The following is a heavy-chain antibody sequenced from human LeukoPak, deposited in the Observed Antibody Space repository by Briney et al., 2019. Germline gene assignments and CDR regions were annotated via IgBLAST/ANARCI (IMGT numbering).Heavy chain of an antibody. Sequence: GGSLRLSCAASGFTFSSYAMHWVRQAPGKGLEWVAVISYDGSNKYYADSVKGRSTISRDSAKNSLYLQMNSLRDEDTAVYYCARIPPSYADYYFDYWGQGALVTVSS. CDR2: ISYDGSNK. V-gene: IGHV3-30-3*01. D-gene: IGHD4-17*01. CDR1: GFTFSSYA. J-gene: IGHJ4*02. CDR3: ARIPPSYADYYFDY.